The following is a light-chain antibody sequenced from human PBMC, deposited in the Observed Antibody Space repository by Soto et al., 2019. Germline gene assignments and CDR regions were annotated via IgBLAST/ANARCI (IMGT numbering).Light chain of an antibody. CDR2: GAS. V-gene: IGKV3-15*01. CDR1: QSVSTN. CDR3: QHYNNLWG. Sequence: EIVMTQSPATLSVSPGERVTLSCRASQSVSTNLAWYQQKPGQAPRPLIYGASTRATGVPARFSGSGSGTEFTLTISSLQSEEFAVYYCQHYNNLWGFGGGTKVEIK. J-gene: IGKJ4*01.